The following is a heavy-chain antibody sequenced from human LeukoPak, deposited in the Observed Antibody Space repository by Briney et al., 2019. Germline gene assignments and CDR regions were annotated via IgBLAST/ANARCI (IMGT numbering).Heavy chain of an antibody. Sequence: ASVKVSCKASGYIFTGYYMHWVRQAPGQGLEWMGWINPNSGGADYAQKFQGRVTMTRDTSISTAYMALNRLRSDDTAVYYCTRGPPEYCSGGTCYSGRNWFDPWGQGTLVTVSS. V-gene: IGHV1-2*02. CDR2: INPNSGGA. CDR1: GYIFTGYY. CDR3: TRGPPEYCSGGTCYSGRNWFDP. D-gene: IGHD2-15*01. J-gene: IGHJ5*02.